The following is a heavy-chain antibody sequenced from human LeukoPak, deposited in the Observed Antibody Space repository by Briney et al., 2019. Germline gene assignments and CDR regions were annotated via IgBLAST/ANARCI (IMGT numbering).Heavy chain of an antibody. CDR2: ISSSSSYI. V-gene: IGHV3-21*01. CDR3: ASHPSSIAARGGYFQH. D-gene: IGHD6-6*01. J-gene: IGHJ1*01. Sequence: GGSLRLSCAASGFTFSSYSMNWVRQAPGKGLEWVSSISSSSSYIYYADSVKGRFTISRDNAKNSLYLQMNSLRAEDTAVYYCASHPSSIAARGGYFQHWGQGTLVTVSS. CDR1: GFTFSSYS.